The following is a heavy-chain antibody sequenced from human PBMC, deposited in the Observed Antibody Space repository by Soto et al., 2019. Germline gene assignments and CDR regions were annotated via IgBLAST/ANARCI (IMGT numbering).Heavy chain of an antibody. CDR3: ARAAGSSGCYSPDY. CDR1: GFSFSSYG. D-gene: IGHD3-22*01. J-gene: IGHJ4*02. V-gene: IGHV3-30*03. CDR2: MSYDGSNK. Sequence: QVQLVESGGGVVQPGRSLRLSCAASGFSFSSYGMHWVRQAPGKGLEWVAVMSYDGSNKSYADSVKGRFTISRDNSKKTLFLQMNSLRAEDTAVYYCARAAGSSGCYSPDYWGQGTLVTVSS.